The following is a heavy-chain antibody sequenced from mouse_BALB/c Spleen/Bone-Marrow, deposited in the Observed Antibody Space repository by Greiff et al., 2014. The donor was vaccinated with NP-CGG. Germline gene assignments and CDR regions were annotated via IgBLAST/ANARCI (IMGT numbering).Heavy chain of an antibody. CDR1: GYTFTSYV. CDR2: INPFNGGA. Sequence: VQLQQSGPELVKPGASVKMSCKASGYTFTSYVMHWVKQKPGQGLEWIGFINPFNGGAKYNEKFRGKATLTSDKSSSTAYMELSSLTSEDSAVYYCAGPAWFAYLGRGTLVTVSA. V-gene: IGHV1-14*01. J-gene: IGHJ3*01. CDR3: AGPAWFAY.